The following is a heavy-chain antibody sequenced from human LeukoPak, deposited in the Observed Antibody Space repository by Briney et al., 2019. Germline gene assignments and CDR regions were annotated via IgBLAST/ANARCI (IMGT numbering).Heavy chain of an antibody. Sequence: SVTVSCKASGGTFSSYAISWVRQAPGQGLDGMGRIIPILGIANYAQKFQGRVTITADKSTSTAYMELSSLRSEDTAVYYCASPNPHYYDSSGYYYVFDYWGQGTLVTVSS. V-gene: IGHV1-69*04. D-gene: IGHD3-22*01. CDR3: ASPNPHYYDSSGYYYVFDY. CDR2: IIPILGIA. J-gene: IGHJ4*02. CDR1: GGTFSSYA.